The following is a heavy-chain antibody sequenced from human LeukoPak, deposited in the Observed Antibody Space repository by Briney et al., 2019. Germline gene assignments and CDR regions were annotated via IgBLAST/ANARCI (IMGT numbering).Heavy chain of an antibody. D-gene: IGHD5-12*01. CDR2: INHSGST. J-gene: IGHJ6*02. Sequence: SETLSLTCAVSGGSFSGYYWSWIRQPPGKGLEWIGEINHSGSTNYNPSLKSRVTISVDTSKNQFSLKLSSVTAADTAVYYCARGTRGFYYDYYYGMDVWGQGTTVTVSS. CDR1: GGSFSGYY. V-gene: IGHV4-34*01. CDR3: ARGTRGFYYDYYYGMDV.